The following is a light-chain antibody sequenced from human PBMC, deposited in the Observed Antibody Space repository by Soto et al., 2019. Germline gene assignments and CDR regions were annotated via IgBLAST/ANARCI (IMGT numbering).Light chain of an antibody. CDR2: GAS. CDR3: QQYGSSPIT. CDR1: ENVSTF. J-gene: IGKJ5*01. V-gene: IGKV3-20*01. Sequence: EGGLTQSPATLSLSQRERATLSCRASENVSTFVDWYQQQPGQAPRLLIYGASSRATGIPDRFSGSGSGTDFTLTISRLEPEDFAVYYCQQYGSSPITFGQGTRLEIK.